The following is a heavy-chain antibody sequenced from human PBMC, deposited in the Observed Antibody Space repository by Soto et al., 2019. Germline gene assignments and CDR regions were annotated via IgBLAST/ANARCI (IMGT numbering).Heavy chain of an antibody. D-gene: IGHD4-17*01. J-gene: IGHJ3*02. V-gene: IGHV1-69*08. Sequence: QVQLVQSEAAVKKPGSSVKVSCKASGGTFSSYTISWVRQAPGQGLEWMGRIIPILGIANYAQKFQGRVTITADKSTSTAYMELSSLRSEDTAVYYCARDKYYGDYPDAFDIWGQGTMVTVSS. CDR3: ARDKYYGDYPDAFDI. CDR2: IIPILGIA. CDR1: GGTFSSYT.